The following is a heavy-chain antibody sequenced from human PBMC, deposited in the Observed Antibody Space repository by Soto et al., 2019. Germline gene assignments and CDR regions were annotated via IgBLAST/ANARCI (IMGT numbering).Heavy chain of an antibody. Sequence: GGSLRLSCAASGFTFSSYAMSWVRPAPGKGLEWVSAISGSGGSTYYADSVKGRFTISRDNSKNTLYLQMNSLRAEDTAVYYCSKDSLTTVVKNYYFDYWGQGTLVTVSS. CDR3: SKDSLTTVVKNYYFDY. CDR1: GFTFSSYA. CDR2: ISGSGGST. V-gene: IGHV3-23*01. D-gene: IGHD4-17*01. J-gene: IGHJ4*02.